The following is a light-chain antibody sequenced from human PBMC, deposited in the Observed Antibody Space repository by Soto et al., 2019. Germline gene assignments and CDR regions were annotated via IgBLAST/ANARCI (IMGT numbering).Light chain of an antibody. Sequence: EIVLTQSPATLSLSPGERATLSCVASQSVSSSYLAWYQQKPGLAPRLLIYDASSRATGIPDRFSGSGSGTDFTLTISRLEPEDFAVYYCQQRSTWPPFTFGPGTKVDIK. CDR1: QSVSSSY. CDR3: QQRSTWPPFT. J-gene: IGKJ3*01. CDR2: DAS. V-gene: IGKV3D-20*02.